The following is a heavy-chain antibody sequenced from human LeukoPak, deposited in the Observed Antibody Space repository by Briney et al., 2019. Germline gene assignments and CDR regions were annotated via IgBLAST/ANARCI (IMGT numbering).Heavy chain of an antibody. Sequence: GGSLRLSCAASGFTFSSYEMNWVRQAPGKGLEWVSYISSSGSTIYYADSVKGRFTISRDNAKNSLYLRMNSLRAEDTAVYYCAREYYYGSGSFDYWGQGTLVTVSS. V-gene: IGHV3-48*03. CDR2: ISSSGSTI. D-gene: IGHD3-10*01. J-gene: IGHJ4*02. CDR3: AREYYYGSGSFDY. CDR1: GFTFSSYE.